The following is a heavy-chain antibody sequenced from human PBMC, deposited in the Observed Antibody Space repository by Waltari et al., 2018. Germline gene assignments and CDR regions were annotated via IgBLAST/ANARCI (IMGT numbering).Heavy chain of an antibody. V-gene: IGHV3-15*01. CDR1: GFTFSNAW. D-gene: IGHD6-6*01. CDR3: TTMFHIAAPLRY. Sequence: EVQLVESGGGLVKPGGSLRLSCAASGFTFSNAWMSWVRHAPGKGLGGVGRMKSKTDGGTTDYAAPVKGRFTISRDDSKNTLYLQMNSLKTEDTAVYYCTTMFHIAAPLRYWGQGTLVTVSS. J-gene: IGHJ4*02. CDR2: MKSKTDGGTT.